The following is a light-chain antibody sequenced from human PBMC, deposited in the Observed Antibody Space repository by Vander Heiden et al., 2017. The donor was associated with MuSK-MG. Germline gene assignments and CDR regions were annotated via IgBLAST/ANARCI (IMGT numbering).Light chain of an antibody. CDR2: ATS. CDR1: ESIRRY. J-gene: IGKJ2*01. CDR3: QQSFSSYT. V-gene: IGKV1-39*01. Sequence: VLMSQSRSSLPASVGDRVTITCRASESIRRYLKWYQYKPGMAPQLLIYATSSLQNGVPTRCSGSRSGTDFTLTVTALRPEDFATYYCQQSFSSYTVGPGTKVQIK.